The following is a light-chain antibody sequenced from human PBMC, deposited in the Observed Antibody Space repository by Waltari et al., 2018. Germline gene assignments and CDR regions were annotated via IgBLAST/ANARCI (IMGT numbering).Light chain of an antibody. V-gene: IGLV1-44*01. Sequence: QSVLTQPPSASGTPGQRVTISCSGTSSNIGRNSVNWYQQLPGMAPKLLIYSSSRRPSGVPDRFPASKAGTSATLAISGPQSEDEADYYCAAWDDSLTLVVFGGGTKLTVL. CDR3: AAWDDSLTLVV. J-gene: IGLJ2*01. CDR1: SSNIGRNS. CDR2: SSS.